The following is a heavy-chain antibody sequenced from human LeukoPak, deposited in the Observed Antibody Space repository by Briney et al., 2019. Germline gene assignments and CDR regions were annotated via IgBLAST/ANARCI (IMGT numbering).Heavy chain of an antibody. CDR2: ISSGGNT. V-gene: IGHV3-53*01. CDR1: GFLDSSNY. D-gene: IGHD3-22*01. Sequence: PGGSLILSCAASGFLDSSNYMSWVRQAPGKGLEWVSVISSGGNTYYADSVKGRFTISRDTSKNTVFLQMNSLRAEDTPVYYCAREVRGYYFDYWGQGTLVTVSS. J-gene: IGHJ4*02. CDR3: AREVRGYYFDY.